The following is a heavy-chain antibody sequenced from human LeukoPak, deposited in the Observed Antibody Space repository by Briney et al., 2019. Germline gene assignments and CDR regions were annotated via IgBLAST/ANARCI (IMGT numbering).Heavy chain of an antibody. CDR2: IYYSGST. CDR1: GGSISSSSYY. J-gene: IGHJ4*02. D-gene: IGHD2-2*01. Sequence: SETLSLTCTVSGGSISSSSYYWGWIRQPPGKGLEWIGSIYYSGSTYYNPSLKSRVTISVDTSKNQFSLKLSSVTAADTAVYYCASLQYQLLVYYWGQGTLVTVSS. V-gene: IGHV4-39*01. CDR3: ASLQYQLLVYY.